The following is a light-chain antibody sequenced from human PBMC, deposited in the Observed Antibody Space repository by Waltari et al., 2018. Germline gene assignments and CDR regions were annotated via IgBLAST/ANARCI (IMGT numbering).Light chain of an antibody. CDR2: GAS. V-gene: IGKV3-15*01. CDR1: QTISSH. Sequence: EIVMTQSPATLPVSPGERATLSCRASQTISSHLAWYQQKPGQAPRLLIYGASTRATDIPTRFSGSGSGTEFTLTINTMQSEDVVVYYCQQYHNWPPLTFGGGTQVEIK. CDR3: QQYHNWPPLT. J-gene: IGKJ4*01.